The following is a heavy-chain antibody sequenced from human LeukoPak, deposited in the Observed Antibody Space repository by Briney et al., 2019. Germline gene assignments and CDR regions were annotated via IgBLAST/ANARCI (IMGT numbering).Heavy chain of an antibody. V-gene: IGHV3-21*01. Sequence: PGGSLRLSCAASGFTFSSYSMNWVRQAPGKGLEWVSSISSSSSYIYYADSVKGRFTISRDNAKNSPYLQMNSLRAEGTAVYYCARDFYDSSGYYYRFDYWGQGTLVTVSS. J-gene: IGHJ4*02. CDR1: GFTFSSYS. CDR3: ARDFYDSSGYYYRFDY. CDR2: ISSSSSYI. D-gene: IGHD3-22*01.